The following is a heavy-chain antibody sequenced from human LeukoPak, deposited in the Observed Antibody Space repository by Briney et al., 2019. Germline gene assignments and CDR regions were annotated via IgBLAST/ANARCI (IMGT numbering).Heavy chain of an antibody. CDR2: INYSGTT. CDR3: ARLPIVVAPSTSFDI. D-gene: IGHD2-15*01. V-gene: IGHV4-39*02. CDR1: GGSISSSSYY. Sequence: SETLSLTCTVSGGSISSSSYYWDWLRQPPGKGLEWIGSINYSGTTYYNPSLKSRATVSVDTSKNHFSLKLSSVTAADTAVYYCARLPIVVAPSTSFDIWGQGTMVTVSS. J-gene: IGHJ3*02.